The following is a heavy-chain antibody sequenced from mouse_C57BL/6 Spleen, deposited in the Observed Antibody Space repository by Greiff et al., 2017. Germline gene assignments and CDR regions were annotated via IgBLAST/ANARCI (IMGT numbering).Heavy chain of an antibody. CDR2: IDPSDSYT. CDR1: GYTFTSYW. V-gene: IGHV1-59*01. Sequence: VQLQQPGAELVRPGTSVKLSCKASGYTFTSYWMHWVKQRPGQGLEWIGVIDPSDSYTNYNQKFKGKATLTVDTSSSTAYMQLSSLTSEDSAVYYCARSGYYGSSYGWFAYWGQGTLVTVSA. CDR3: ARSGYYGSSYGWFAY. D-gene: IGHD1-1*01. J-gene: IGHJ3*01.